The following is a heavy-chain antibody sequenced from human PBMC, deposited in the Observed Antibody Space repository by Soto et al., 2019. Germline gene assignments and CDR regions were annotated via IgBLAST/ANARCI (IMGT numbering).Heavy chain of an antibody. V-gene: IGHV5-51*01. CDR1: GYSFTNYW. J-gene: IGHJ5*02. D-gene: IGHD4-17*01. Sequence: PVESLKISCKASGYSFTNYWIAWLRQMPVKGLEYIGIIYPSDSDSRYSPSFQGQVTFSADKSINTAYLQWSSLKASDTAMYYCARHGFYGDYSSNYFDPWGQGTLVTVSS. CDR3: ARHGFYGDYSSNYFDP. CDR2: IYPSDSDS.